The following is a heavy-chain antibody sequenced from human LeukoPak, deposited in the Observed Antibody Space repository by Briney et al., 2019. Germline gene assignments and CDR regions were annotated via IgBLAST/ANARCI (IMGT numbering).Heavy chain of an antibody. V-gene: IGHV4-34*01. D-gene: IGHD3-22*01. CDR1: GGSISGYY. J-gene: IGHJ4*02. Sequence: PSETLSLTCTVSGGSISGYYWSWIRQPPGKGLEWIGEINHSGSTNYNPSLKSRVTISVDTSKNQFSLKLSSVTAADTAVYYCARERRGRYYDSSGYVFDYWGQGTLVTVSS. CDR2: INHSGST. CDR3: ARERRGRYYDSSGYVFDY.